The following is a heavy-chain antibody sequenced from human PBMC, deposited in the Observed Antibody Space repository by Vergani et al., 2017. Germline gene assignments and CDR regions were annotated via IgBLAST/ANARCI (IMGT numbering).Heavy chain of an antibody. CDR3: ARDQYYDFWSGSFHWFDP. Sequence: QVQLQESGPGLVKPSATLSLTCTVSGGSISSYYWSWIRQPAGKGLEWIGRIYTSGSTNYNTSLKSRVTMSVDTSKNQFSLKLSSVTAADTAVYYCARDQYYDFWSGSFHWFDPWGQGTLVTVSS. D-gene: IGHD3-3*01. CDR1: GGSISSYY. V-gene: IGHV4-4*07. CDR2: IYTSGST. J-gene: IGHJ5*02.